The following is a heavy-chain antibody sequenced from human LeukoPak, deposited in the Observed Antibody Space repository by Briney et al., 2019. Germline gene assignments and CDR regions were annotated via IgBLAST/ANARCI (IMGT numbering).Heavy chain of an antibody. CDR1: GYSIRSGFY. D-gene: IGHD4-17*01. J-gene: IGHJ4*02. CDR3: ARSDYGDYFDY. Sequence: SETLSLTCTVSGYSIRSGFYWGWIRQPPGKGLEWIGNIYHSGITYYTPSLKSRVTISVDTSKNQFSLKLSSVTAADTAVYYCARSDYGDYFDYWGQGTLVTVSS. V-gene: IGHV4-38-2*02. CDR2: IYHSGIT.